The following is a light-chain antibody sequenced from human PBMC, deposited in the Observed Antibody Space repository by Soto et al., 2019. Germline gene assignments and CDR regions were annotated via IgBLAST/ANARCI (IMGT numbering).Light chain of an antibody. CDR1: TSNIGVNY. CDR3: AAWDDSLSGYWV. Sequence: QLVLTQPPSASGTPGQRVTISCSGTTSNIGVNYVYWFQQLPGTAPKVLMYRNNQRPSGVPDRFSGSKSGTSASLAISGLRSEDDAEYYCAAWDDSLSGYWVFGGGTKLTVL. CDR2: RNN. V-gene: IGLV1-47*01. J-gene: IGLJ3*02.